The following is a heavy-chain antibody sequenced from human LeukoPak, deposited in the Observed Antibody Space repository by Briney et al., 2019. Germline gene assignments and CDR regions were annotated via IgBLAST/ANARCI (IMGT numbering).Heavy chain of an antibody. V-gene: IGHV3-21*01. J-gene: IGHJ3*02. Sequence: GGSLRLSCAASGFTFSSYSMNWVRQAPGKGLEWVSSISSSSSYIYYADSVKGRFTISRDNAKNSLYLQMNSLRAEDTAVYYCAGDSGRQRSPTTVTPGAFDIWGQGTMVTVSS. CDR1: GFTFSSYS. CDR3: AGDSGRQRSPTTVTPGAFDI. CDR2: ISSSSSYI. D-gene: IGHD4-17*01.